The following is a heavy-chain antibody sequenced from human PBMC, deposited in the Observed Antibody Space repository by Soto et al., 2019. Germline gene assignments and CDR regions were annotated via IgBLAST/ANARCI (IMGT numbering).Heavy chain of an antibody. Sequence: QVQVVQSGAEVTKPGASVRVSCKASGYTFSTYGMHWVRQAPGQSLEWMGWLNGGTGQTRYSQRFQDRVIITRDTSASTGYMELRSLRSEDTAVYYCARGKEMEENYFYYGMDIWGEETTVTDS. CDR2: LNGGTGQT. J-gene: IGHJ6*02. V-gene: IGHV1-3*01. CDR1: GYTFSTYG. D-gene: IGHD3-3*01. CDR3: ARGKEMEENYFYYGMDI.